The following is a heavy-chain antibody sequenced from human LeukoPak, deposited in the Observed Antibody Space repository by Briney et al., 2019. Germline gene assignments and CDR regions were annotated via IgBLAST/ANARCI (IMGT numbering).Heavy chain of an antibody. CDR2: ISYDGSNK. CDR1: GFTFSSYG. CDR3: AGDIVATNFDY. Sequence: PGTSLRLSCAASGFTFSSYGMHWVRQAPGKGLEWVAVISYDGSNKYYADSVKGRFTISRDNSKNTLYLQMNSLRAEDTAVYYCAGDIVATNFDYWGQGTLVTVSS. J-gene: IGHJ4*02. D-gene: IGHD5-12*01. V-gene: IGHV3-30*03.